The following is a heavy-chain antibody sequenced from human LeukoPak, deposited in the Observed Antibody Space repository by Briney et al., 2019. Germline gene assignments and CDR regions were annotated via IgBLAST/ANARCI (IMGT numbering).Heavy chain of an antibody. CDR3: AREGRGYSYAFEY. CDR1: GFTFSNYW. J-gene: IGHJ4*02. Sequence: GGSLRLSCAASGFTFSNYWMHWVRQAPGKGLVWVSRINSDGSSTTYADSVKGRFTISRDNGQNTLYLQMNSLRGEDTAVYYCAREGRGYSYAFEYWGQGTLVTVSS. V-gene: IGHV3-74*01. CDR2: INSDGSST. D-gene: IGHD5-18*01.